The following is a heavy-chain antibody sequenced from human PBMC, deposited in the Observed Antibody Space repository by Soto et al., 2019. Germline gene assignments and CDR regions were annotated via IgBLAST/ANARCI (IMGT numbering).Heavy chain of an antibody. J-gene: IGHJ6*01. CDR3: ARVSGSYYYGMDV. V-gene: IGHV4-4*02. CDR1: GGSISSSNW. Sequence: QVQLQESGPGLVKPSGTLSLTCAVSGGSISSSNWWSWVRQPPGKGLEWSGAIYHSGSTNYNPSLKSRVPISVDKSKNQCSVKLSSFTAADRAVYYCARVSGSYYYGMDVWGQGTTVTVSS. D-gene: IGHD1-26*01. CDR2: IYHSGST.